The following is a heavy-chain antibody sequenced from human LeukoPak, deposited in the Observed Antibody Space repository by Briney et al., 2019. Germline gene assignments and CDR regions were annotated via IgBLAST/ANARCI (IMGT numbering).Heavy chain of an antibody. CDR2: ISYDGSAK. D-gene: IGHD5-24*01. CDR3: ARSPLGGYNYLDY. J-gene: IGHJ4*02. Sequence: GGSLRLSCAASGFTFSTNAMHWVRQAPGKGLEWVAVISYDGSAKYYADSVKGRFTISRDNPKNTLYLQMNSLRPEDTAVYYCARSPLGGYNYLDYWGQGTLVTVSS. CDR1: GFTFSTNA. V-gene: IGHV3-30*04.